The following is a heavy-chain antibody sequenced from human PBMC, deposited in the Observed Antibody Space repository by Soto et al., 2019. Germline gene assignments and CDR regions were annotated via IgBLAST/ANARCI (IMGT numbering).Heavy chain of an antibody. CDR1: GGSFSGYY. J-gene: IGHJ4*02. D-gene: IGHD5-12*01. Sequence: SETLSLTCAVYGGSFSGYYLSWIRQPPGKGLEWIGEINHSGSTNYNPSLKSRVTISVDTSKNQFSLKLSSVTAADTAVYYCARVLMATEGFDYWGQGTLVTVYS. V-gene: IGHV4-34*01. CDR3: ARVLMATEGFDY. CDR2: INHSGST.